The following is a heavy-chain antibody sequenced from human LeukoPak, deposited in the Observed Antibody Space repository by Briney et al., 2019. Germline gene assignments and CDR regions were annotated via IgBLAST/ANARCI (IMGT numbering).Heavy chain of an antibody. Sequence: GRSLRLSCTASGFTFGDYAMSWVRQAPGKGLEWVGFIRSKAYGGTTEYAASVKGRFTISRDDSKSIAYLQMNSLKTEDTAVYYCTRDNSAPLNHYSDYGHWPDYWGQGTLVTVSS. V-gene: IGHV3-49*04. CDR1: GFTFGDYA. J-gene: IGHJ4*02. CDR3: TRDNSAPLNHYSDYGHWPDY. CDR2: IRSKAYGGTT. D-gene: IGHD4-11*01.